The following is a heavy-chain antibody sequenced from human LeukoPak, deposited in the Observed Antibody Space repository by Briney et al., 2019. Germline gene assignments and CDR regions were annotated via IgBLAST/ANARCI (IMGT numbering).Heavy chain of an antibody. CDR1: GFTFSSYW. D-gene: IGHD5-24*01. CDR3: TRDQRNGYNYGAFDI. V-gene: IGHV3-7*01. J-gene: IGHJ3*02. CDR2: IKQDGSEK. Sequence: GGSLRLSCAASGFTFSSYWMSWVRQAPGKGLEWVANIKQDGSEKYYVDSVKGRFTISRDNAKNSLYLQMNSLRAEDTAVYYCTRDQRNGYNYGAFDIWGQGTMVTVSS.